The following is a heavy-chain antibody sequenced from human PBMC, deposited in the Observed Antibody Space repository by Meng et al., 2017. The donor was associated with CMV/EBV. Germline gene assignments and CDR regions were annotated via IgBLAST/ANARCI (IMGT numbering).Heavy chain of an antibody. Sequence: QLQLHRWEPGLFQPSAALSLTCAVYGGSFSGYYWSWIRQPPGKGLEWIGEINHSGSTNYNPSLKSRVTISVDTSKNQFSLKLSSVTAADTAVYYCARESMVRGEDWGQGTLVTVSS. CDR3: ARESMVRGED. V-gene: IGHV4-34*01. CDR2: INHSGST. D-gene: IGHD3-10*01. CDR1: GGSFSGYY. J-gene: IGHJ4*02.